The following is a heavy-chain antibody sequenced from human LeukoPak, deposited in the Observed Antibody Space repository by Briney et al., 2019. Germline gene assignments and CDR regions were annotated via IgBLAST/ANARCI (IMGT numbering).Heavy chain of an antibody. Sequence: ASVKVSCKASGYTFTGYYMHWVRQAPGQGLEWMGWINPNSGGTNYAQKFQGRVTLTRDTSISTAYMELSRLRSDDTAVYYCARARRGYSYGYYFDYWGQGTLVTVSS. CDR1: GYTFTGYY. CDR2: INPNSGGT. D-gene: IGHD5-18*01. CDR3: ARARRGYSYGYYFDY. J-gene: IGHJ4*02. V-gene: IGHV1-2*02.